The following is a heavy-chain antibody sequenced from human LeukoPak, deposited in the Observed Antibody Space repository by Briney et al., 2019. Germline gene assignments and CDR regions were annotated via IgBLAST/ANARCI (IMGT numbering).Heavy chain of an antibody. Sequence: PGGSLRLSCAASGFTFSSYAMSWLRQAPGEGLEWVSGISAGGGTTYYADSVKGRFTISRDKSKSTLYLQMNSLTVEDTAVYYCAKDRDGGSNTKAKGFDYWGQGTPVTVSS. V-gene: IGHV3-23*01. CDR2: ISAGGGTT. CDR3: AKDRDGGSNTKAKGFDY. J-gene: IGHJ4*02. CDR1: GFTFSSYA. D-gene: IGHD2-8*01.